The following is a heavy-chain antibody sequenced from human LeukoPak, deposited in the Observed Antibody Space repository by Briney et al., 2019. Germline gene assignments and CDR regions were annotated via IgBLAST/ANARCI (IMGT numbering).Heavy chain of an antibody. D-gene: IGHD2-21*02. CDR3: ARDEAYCGGDCYLPFDY. Sequence: GGSLRLSCAASGFTFSSYAMTWVRQAPGKGLEWVAVTWYDGSNKYYADSVKGRFTISRDNSKNTLYLQMSSLRAEDTAVYYCARDEAYCGGDCYLPFDYWGQGTLVTVSS. CDR2: TWYDGSNK. CDR1: GFTFSSYA. V-gene: IGHV3-33*08. J-gene: IGHJ4*02.